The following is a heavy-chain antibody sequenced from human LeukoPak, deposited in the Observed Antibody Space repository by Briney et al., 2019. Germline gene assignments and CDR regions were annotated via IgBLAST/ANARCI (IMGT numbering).Heavy chain of an antibody. D-gene: IGHD5-12*01. J-gene: IGHJ5*02. CDR3: AKGDYDYVPYSWFDP. CDR2: IGAYNGNT. CDR1: GDTFTSYG. V-gene: IGHV1-18*01. Sequence: ASVKVSCKASGDTFTSYGISWVRQAPGQGLEWMRWIGAYNGNTNYAQKLQGRVTMTTDTSTSTAYMELRSLRSDDTAVYYCAKGDYDYVPYSWFDPWGQGSLVTVSS.